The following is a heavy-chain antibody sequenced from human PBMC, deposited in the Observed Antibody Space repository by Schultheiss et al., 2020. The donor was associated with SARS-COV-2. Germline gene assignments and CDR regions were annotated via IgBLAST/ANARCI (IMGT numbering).Heavy chain of an antibody. Sequence: GGSLRLSCAASGFTFSDYWMHWVRQVPGKGLVWVSSISSSSSYIYYADSVKGRFTISRDNAKNTVYLQMNTLRVEDTAVYYCARDYYGMDVWGQGTTVTVSS. CDR2: ISSSSSYI. V-gene: IGHV3-21*04. J-gene: IGHJ6*02. CDR1: GFTFSDYW. CDR3: ARDYYGMDV.